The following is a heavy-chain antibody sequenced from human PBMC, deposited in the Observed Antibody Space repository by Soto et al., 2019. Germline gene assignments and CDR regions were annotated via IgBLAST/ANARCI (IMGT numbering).Heavy chain of an antibody. CDR1: GFTVSSNY. CDR3: ARHGYNYGGGYFDY. CDR2: IYSGGST. J-gene: IGHJ4*02. Sequence: GGSLRLSCAASGFTVSSNYMSWVRQAPGKGLEWVSVIYSGGSTYYADSVKGRFTISRDNSKNTLYLQMNSLRAEDTAVYYCARHGYNYGGGYFDYWGQGTLVTVSS. D-gene: IGHD5-18*01. V-gene: IGHV3-66*04.